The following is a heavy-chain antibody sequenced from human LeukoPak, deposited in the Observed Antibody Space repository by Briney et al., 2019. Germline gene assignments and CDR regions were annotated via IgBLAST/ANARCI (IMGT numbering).Heavy chain of an antibody. CDR1: GFSLSTRGVG. V-gene: IGHV2-5*02. D-gene: IGHD6-19*01. CDR3: GRRSLSSILGAVAAFGY. Sequence: SGPTLAKPTQTLTLTCTFSGFSLSTRGVGVGWIRQPPGKALEWLALIYWDDDKRYSPSLQSRLTIIKDTSKNHVVLTMTNMDPVDTATYYCGRRSLSSILGAVAAFGYWGQGTLVTVS. CDR2: IYWDDDK. J-gene: IGHJ4*02.